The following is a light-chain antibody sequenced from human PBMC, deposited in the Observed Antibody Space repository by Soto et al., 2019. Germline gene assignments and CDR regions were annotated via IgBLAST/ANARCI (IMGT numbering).Light chain of an antibody. Sequence: EIVLTQSPGTLSLSPGERATLSCRASQSVSRSYLAWYQQKPGQAPRLLVYGASSRATGIPDRFSGSGSGTDFSLTINKVEPEDFAVYYCQQYGGSPTWTFGQGTKVEIK. V-gene: IGKV3-20*01. CDR1: QSVSRSY. J-gene: IGKJ1*01. CDR2: GAS. CDR3: QQYGGSPTWT.